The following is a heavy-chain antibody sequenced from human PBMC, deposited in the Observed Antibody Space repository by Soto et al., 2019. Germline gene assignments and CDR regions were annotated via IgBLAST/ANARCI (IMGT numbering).Heavy chain of an antibody. CDR2: ISGSGGST. Sequence: EVQLLESGGGLVQPGGSLRLSCAASGFTFSSYAMSWVRQAPGKGLEWVSAISGSGGSTYYADTVKGRFTISRNNSTNTLYLPMSSLGAEDTAVYYCAKPPRVGRPIDYWGQGTLVTVSS. CDR3: AKPPRVGRPIDY. J-gene: IGHJ4*02. V-gene: IGHV3-23*01. CDR1: GFTFSSYA.